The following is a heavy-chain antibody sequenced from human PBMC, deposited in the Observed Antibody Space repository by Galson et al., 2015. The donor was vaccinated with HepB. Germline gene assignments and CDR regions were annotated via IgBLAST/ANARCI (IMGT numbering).Heavy chain of an antibody. CDR1: GFTFSSHR. V-gene: IGHV3-7*01. D-gene: IGHD5-24*01. Sequence: SLRLSCAASGFTFSSHRMNWVRQAPGKGLEWVALIRGDGTEKHYVDSVKGRFTISRDNAKNSLYLQMKSLRAEDTAVYYCVRGAGWLLDSWDQGTLVTVSS. CDR3: VRGAGWLLDS. CDR2: IRGDGTEK. J-gene: IGHJ4*02.